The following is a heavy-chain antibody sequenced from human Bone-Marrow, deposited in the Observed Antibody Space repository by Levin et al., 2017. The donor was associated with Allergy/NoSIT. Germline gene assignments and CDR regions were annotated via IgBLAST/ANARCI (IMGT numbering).Heavy chain of an antibody. CDR3: ATYAGGRGGSGS. V-gene: IGHV4-61*02. CDR1: GASISSGSYH. D-gene: IGHD6-19*01. J-gene: IGHJ5*02. Sequence: SQTLSLTCSVSGASISSGSYHWSWIRQPAGKGLEWIGRIDTGGTAYNPSLRSRVTISLDTSKNQFSLNLNSVTAADTAVYYCATYAGGRGGSGSWGQGTLVTVSS. CDR2: IDTGGTA.